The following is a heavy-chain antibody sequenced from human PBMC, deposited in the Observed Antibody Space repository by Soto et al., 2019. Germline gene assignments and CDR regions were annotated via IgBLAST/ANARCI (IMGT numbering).Heavy chain of an antibody. V-gene: IGHV3-33*01. CDR3: AXVXCSGGSCYSRPDYYYGMDV. CDR2: IXXDGSNK. Sequence: QVQLVESGGGVVQPGRSLRLSCAASGFTFSSYGMHWVRQAPGKGLEWVAVIXXDGSNKYYADSVKGRFTISRDNSKNTLYLQMNSLRAEDTAVYYCAXVXCSGGSCYSRPDYYYGMDVWGQGTTVTVSS. J-gene: IGHJ6*02. CDR1: GFTFSSYG. D-gene: IGHD2-15*01.